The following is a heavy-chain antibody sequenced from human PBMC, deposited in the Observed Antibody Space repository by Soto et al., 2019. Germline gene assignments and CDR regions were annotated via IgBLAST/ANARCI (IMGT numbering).Heavy chain of an antibody. CDR1: GFTFSSYA. Sequence: EVQLLESGGGLVQPGGSLRLSCAASGFTFSSYAMSWVRQAPGKGLEWVSAISGSGGSTYYADSVKGRFTISRDNSKNTLYLQMNSLRAEDTAVYYCAKDGRDSSSWGGYYYYGMDVWGQGTTVTVSS. CDR3: AKDGRDSSSWGGYYYYGMDV. D-gene: IGHD6-13*01. CDR2: ISGSGGST. J-gene: IGHJ6*02. V-gene: IGHV3-23*01.